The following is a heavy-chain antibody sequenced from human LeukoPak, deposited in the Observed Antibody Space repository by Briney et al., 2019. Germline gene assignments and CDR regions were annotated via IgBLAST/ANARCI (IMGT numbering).Heavy chain of an antibody. CDR1: GFTFSSYW. Sequence: GGSLRLSCAASGFTFSSYWMHGVRHARGKGGVGVSRINRDGSSTNYADSVKGRFTIYRDTATNPLSLQIYSLTAEDPAVYYCAREDRFYYFGIDVWGPGTTVTVSS. CDR3: AREDRFYYFGIDV. V-gene: IGHV3-74*01. CDR2: INRDGSST. J-gene: IGHJ6*02.